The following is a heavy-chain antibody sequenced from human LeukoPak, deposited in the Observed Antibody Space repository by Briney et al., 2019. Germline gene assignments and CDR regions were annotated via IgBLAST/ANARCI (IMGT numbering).Heavy chain of an antibody. CDR2: IYYSGST. V-gene: IGHV4-30-4*08. J-gene: IGHJ4*02. CDR1: GGSISSGDYY. CDR3: ARDSGGWYARVDY. Sequence: SETLSLTCTVSGGSISSGDYYWSWIRQPPGKGLEWIGYIYYSGSTYYNPSLKSRVTISVDTSKNQFSLKLSSVTAADTAVYYCARDSGGWYARVDYWGQGTPVTVSS. D-gene: IGHD6-19*01.